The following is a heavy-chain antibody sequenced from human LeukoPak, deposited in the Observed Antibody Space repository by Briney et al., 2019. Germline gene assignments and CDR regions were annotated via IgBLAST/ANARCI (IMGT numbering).Heavy chain of an antibody. V-gene: IGHV3-23*01. J-gene: IGHJ4*02. D-gene: IGHD3-16*01. CDR2: ISGSGGST. CDR1: GFSFSTYA. Sequence: GGPVSLLCAVSGFSFSTYAVMWLRGAPGRAREWVSLISGSGGSTYYADSVKGLFTISRDNSKNTLYLQMNSLRAEDTAVYFCAKDQPCGLFDSWGQGTLVTVSS. CDR3: AKDQPCGLFDS.